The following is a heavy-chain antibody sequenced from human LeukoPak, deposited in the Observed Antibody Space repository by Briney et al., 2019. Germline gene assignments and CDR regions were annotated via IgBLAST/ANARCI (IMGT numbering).Heavy chain of an antibody. D-gene: IGHD6-19*01. J-gene: IGHJ4*02. Sequence: GGSLRLSCAASGFSFSSYAMSWVRQAPGKGLEWVSAISGSGGSTYYADSVKGRFTISRDNSKNTLYLQMNSLRAEDTAVYYCARAQWLVRGFDYWGQGTLVTVSS. CDR2: ISGSGGST. V-gene: IGHV3-23*01. CDR1: GFSFSSYA. CDR3: ARAQWLVRGFDY.